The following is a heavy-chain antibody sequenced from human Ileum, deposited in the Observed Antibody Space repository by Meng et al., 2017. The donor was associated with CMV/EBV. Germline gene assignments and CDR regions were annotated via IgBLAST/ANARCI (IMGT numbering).Heavy chain of an antibody. V-gene: IGHV3-7*01. CDR3: ARARYYDFLIG. CDR2: IKQDGSET. CDR1: GFTFTNYW. J-gene: IGHJ4*02. D-gene: IGHD3-3*01. Sequence: GESLKISCAASGFTFTNYWMSWVRQAPGKGLEWVANIKQDGSETYYVDSVKGRFTISRDNTKNSLYLQMNSLRAEDTAVYYCARARYYDFLIGWGQGTLVTVSS.